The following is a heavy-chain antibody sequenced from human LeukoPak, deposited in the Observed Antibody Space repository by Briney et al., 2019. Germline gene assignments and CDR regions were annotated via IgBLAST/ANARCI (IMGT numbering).Heavy chain of an antibody. CDR1: GGSIISSSYY. J-gene: IGHJ3*02. CDR2: IYYSGST. D-gene: IGHD2-2*01. CDR3: ARQSPHCSSTSCYDAFDI. Sequence: KPSETLSLTCTVSGGSIISSSYYWGWIRQPPGKGLEWIGSIYYSGSTYYNPSLKSRVTISVDTSKNQFSLKLSSVTAADTAVYYCARQSPHCSSTSCYDAFDIWGQGTMVTVSS. V-gene: IGHV4-39*01.